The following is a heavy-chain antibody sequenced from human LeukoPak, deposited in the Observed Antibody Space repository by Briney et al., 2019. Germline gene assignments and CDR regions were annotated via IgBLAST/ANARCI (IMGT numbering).Heavy chain of an antibody. D-gene: IGHD3-16*01. Sequence: ASVKVSCKTSGYKFDDYYINWVRQTPGQGYEWLGWINVASGDTRFAQRFQDRVALTRDTSINTAYMDLRSLTSDDTAIYYCARELFRHYEWSQRAFDFWGQGTLVTVSS. V-gene: IGHV1-2*02. CDR1: GYKFDDYY. J-gene: IGHJ4*02. CDR3: ARELFRHYEWSQRAFDF. CDR2: INVASGDT.